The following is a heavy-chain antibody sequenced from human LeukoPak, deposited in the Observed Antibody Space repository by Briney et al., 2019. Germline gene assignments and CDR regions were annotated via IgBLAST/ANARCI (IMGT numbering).Heavy chain of an antibody. Sequence: SETLSLTCTVSGGSISSYYWSWSRQPPGKGLEWIGYIYYSGSTNYNPSLKSRVTISVDTSKNQFSLKLSSVTAADTAVYYCARGGIAVAVSFDYWGQGTLVTVSS. J-gene: IGHJ4*02. D-gene: IGHD6-19*01. CDR3: ARGGIAVAVSFDY. V-gene: IGHV4-59*01. CDR1: GGSISSYY. CDR2: IYYSGST.